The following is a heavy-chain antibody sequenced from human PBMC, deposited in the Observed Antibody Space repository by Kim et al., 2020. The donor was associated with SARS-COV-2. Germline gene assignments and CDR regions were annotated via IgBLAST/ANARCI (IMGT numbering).Heavy chain of an antibody. Sequence: GKGRFTISRDNSKNTLYLQKNNLRAEDTAVYYCAKERRKYCSGGSCHLEYWGQGTLVTVSS. J-gene: IGHJ4*02. CDR3: AKERRKYCSGGSCHLEY. D-gene: IGHD2-15*01. V-gene: IGHV3-33*06.